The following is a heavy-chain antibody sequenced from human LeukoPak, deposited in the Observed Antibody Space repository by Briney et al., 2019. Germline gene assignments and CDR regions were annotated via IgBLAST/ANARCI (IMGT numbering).Heavy chain of an antibody. CDR2: MNPNSGNT. J-gene: IGHJ6*02. D-gene: IGHD6-6*01. CDR1: GYTFTSYD. V-gene: IGHV1-8*01. Sequence: ASVKVSCKASGYTFTSYDINWVRQATGQGLEWMGWMNPNSGNTGYAQKFQGRVTMTRNISISTAYMELSSLRSEDTAVYYCARHIAASWYYYYYYGMDVWGQGTTVTVSS. CDR3: ARHIAASWYYYYYYGMDV.